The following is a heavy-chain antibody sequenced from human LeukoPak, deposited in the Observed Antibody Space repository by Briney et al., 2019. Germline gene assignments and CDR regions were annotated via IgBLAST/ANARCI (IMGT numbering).Heavy chain of an antibody. V-gene: IGHV1-18*01. CDR1: GYTFTSYG. CDR2: ISAYNGNT. CDR3: ARDLVVMRSYSGSVDY. J-gene: IGHJ4*02. D-gene: IGHD6-19*01. Sequence: ASVKVSCKASGYTFTSYGISWVRQAPGQGLEWMGWISAYNGNTNYAQKLQGRVTMTTDTSTSTAYMELRSLRSDDTAVYYCARDLVVMRSYSGSVDYWGQGTLVTVSS.